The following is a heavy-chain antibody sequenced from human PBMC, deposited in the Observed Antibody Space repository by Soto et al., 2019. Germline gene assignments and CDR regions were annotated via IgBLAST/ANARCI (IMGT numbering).Heavy chain of an antibody. CDR3: AREYYGMDV. V-gene: IGHV3-33*08. J-gene: IGHJ6*02. CDR1: GFTFRSYA. Sequence: GGSLRLSCAASGFTFRSYAMHWVRQAPGKGLEWVAVIWYDGSNKYYADSVKGRFTISRDNSKNTLYLQMNSLRAEDTAVYYCAREYYGMDVWGQGTTVTVSS. CDR2: IWYDGSNK.